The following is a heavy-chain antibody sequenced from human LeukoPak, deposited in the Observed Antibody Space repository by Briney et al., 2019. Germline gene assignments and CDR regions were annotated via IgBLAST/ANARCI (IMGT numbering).Heavy chain of an antibody. CDR2: INPNSGGT. J-gene: IGHJ5*02. Sequence: ASVKVSCKASGYAFTGYYMHWVRQAPGQGLEWMGWINPNSGGTNYAQKFQGRVTMTEDTSTDTAYMELSSLRSEDTAVYYCATDIAVAGTYWFDPWGQGTLVTVSS. CDR3: ATDIAVAGTYWFDP. D-gene: IGHD6-19*01. V-gene: IGHV1-2*02. CDR1: GYAFTGYY.